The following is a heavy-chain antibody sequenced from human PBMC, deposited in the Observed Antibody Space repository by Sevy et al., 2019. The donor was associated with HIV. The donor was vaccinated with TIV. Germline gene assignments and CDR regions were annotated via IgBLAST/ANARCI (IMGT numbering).Heavy chain of an antibody. J-gene: IGHJ4*02. Sequence: GGSLRLSCAASGFTVTFNSMSWVRQAPGRGLVWVSVIYAGRNTYYADSVKGRFTIFRDSFKDTVDLQMDSLRPEDSGIYYCVRERAGIDHWGQGTLVTVSS. CDR3: VRERAGIDH. CDR1: GFTVTFNS. CDR2: IYAGRNT. D-gene: IGHD6-19*01. V-gene: IGHV3-53*01.